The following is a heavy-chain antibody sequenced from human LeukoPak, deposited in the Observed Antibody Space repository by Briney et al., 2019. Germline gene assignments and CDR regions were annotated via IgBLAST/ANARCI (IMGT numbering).Heavy chain of an antibody. Sequence: GASVKVSCKASGYTFTSYGISWVRQAPGQGLEWMGGIIPIFGTANYAQKFQGRVTITTDESTSTAYMELSSLRSEDTAVYYCARGPYYDFWSGYYRLWGQGTLVTVSS. V-gene: IGHV1-69*05. CDR3: ARGPYYDFWSGYYRL. CDR1: GYTFTSYG. D-gene: IGHD3-3*01. J-gene: IGHJ4*02. CDR2: IIPIFGTA.